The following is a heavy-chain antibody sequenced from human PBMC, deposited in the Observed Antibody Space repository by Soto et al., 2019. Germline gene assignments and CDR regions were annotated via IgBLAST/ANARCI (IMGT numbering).Heavy chain of an antibody. D-gene: IGHD1-20*01. CDR1: GFPFSGFW. V-gene: IGHV3-7*01. J-gene: IGHJ3*02. CDR3: ARDITAGAFDI. CDR2: IKQDGSEK. Sequence: GGSWSPSCAASGFPFSGFWLSWFRQPPGKGREWVANIKQDGSEKYYVDSVKGRFTISRDNAKNSLYLQMNSLRAEDTAVYYCARDITAGAFDIWGQGTMVTVSS.